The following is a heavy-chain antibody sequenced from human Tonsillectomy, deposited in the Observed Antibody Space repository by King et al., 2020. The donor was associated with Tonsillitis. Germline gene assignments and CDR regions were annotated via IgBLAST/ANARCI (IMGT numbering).Heavy chain of an antibody. Sequence: QVQLVESGGEVKKPGASVKVSCKASGYTLTIYGFTWVRQAPGQGLEWMGWITSYNGDTEYAERFQDRVTMTTDTSTSTAHMELRSLRPDDTAVYYCATWAKYYRHYYMDVWGTGTTVTVSS. CDR2: ITSYNGDT. J-gene: IGHJ6*03. CDR3: ATWAKYYRHYYMDV. V-gene: IGHV1-18*01. CDR1: GYTLTIYG. D-gene: IGHD2/OR15-2a*01.